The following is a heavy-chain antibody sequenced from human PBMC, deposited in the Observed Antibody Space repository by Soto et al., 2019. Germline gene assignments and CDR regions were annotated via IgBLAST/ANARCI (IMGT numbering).Heavy chain of an antibody. V-gene: IGHV1-18*01. J-gene: IGHJ6*02. CDR2: ISGYSGNT. CDR1: GYTFTIYG. CDR3: ARDSSSWFYYYYGMDV. Sequence: ASVKVSCKASGYTFTIYGISWVRQAPGQGLEWMGWISGYSGNTHYAQRLQGRVTMTTDTSTCTAYMELRSLRSDDTAVYYCARDSSSWFYYYYGMDVWGQGTTVTVSS. D-gene: IGHD6-13*01.